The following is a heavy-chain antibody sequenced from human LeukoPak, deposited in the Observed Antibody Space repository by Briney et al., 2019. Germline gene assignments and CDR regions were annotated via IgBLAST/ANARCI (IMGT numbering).Heavy chain of an antibody. CDR3: ARKYSSGWFDAGPFDY. Sequence: PGGSLRLSCAASGFTFSSYSMNWVRQAPGKGLEWVSSISSSSNYIYYADSVKGRFTISRDNAQKSLYLQMNSLRAEDTAVYYCARKYSSGWFDAGPFDYWGQGTLVTVSS. CDR2: ISSSSNYI. J-gene: IGHJ4*02. D-gene: IGHD6-19*01. V-gene: IGHV3-21*01. CDR1: GFTFSSYS.